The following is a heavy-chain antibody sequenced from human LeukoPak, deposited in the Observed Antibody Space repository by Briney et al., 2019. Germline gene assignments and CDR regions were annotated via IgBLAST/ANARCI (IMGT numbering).Heavy chain of an antibody. CDR1: GFTFRDYY. J-gene: IGHJ3*02. D-gene: IGHD3-10*02. Sequence: PGGSLRLSCAASGFTFRDYYMGWIRQAPGKGLEWVSYISSSGTGIYYADSVKGRFTISRDNAKNSLYLQVNNLRAEDTAVYYCARAMWDAFDIRGQGTMVTVSS. CDR3: ARAMWDAFDI. V-gene: IGHV3-11*01. CDR2: ISSSGTGI.